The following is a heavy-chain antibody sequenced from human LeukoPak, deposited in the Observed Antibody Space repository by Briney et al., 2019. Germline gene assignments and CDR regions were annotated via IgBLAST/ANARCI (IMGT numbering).Heavy chain of an antibody. V-gene: IGHV4-4*07. CDR1: GGSISSYY. CDR3: ARALGPHCSGGSCYKSIDAFDI. J-gene: IGHJ3*02. CDR2: IYTSGST. Sequence: SETLSLTCTVSGGSISSYYWSWIRQPAGQGLEWIGRIYTSGSTNYNPSLKSRVTMSVDTSKNQFSLKLSSVTAADTAVYYCARALGPHCSGGSCYKSIDAFDIWGQGTMVTVSS. D-gene: IGHD2-15*01.